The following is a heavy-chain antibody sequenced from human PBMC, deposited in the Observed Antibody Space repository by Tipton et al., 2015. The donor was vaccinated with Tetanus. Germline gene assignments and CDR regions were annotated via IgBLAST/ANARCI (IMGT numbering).Heavy chain of an antibody. D-gene: IGHD3-10*01. CDR1: GFTFSSYA. V-gene: IGHV3-23*01. CDR3: AKDDLWFGVRVAFDAFDI. J-gene: IGHJ3*02. Sequence: SLRLSCAASGFTFSSYAMSWVRQAPGKGLEWVSAISGSGGSTYYADSVKGRFTISRDNSKNTLYLQMNSLRAEDTAVYYCAKDDLWFGVRVAFDAFDIWGQGTMVTVSS. CDR2: ISGSGGST.